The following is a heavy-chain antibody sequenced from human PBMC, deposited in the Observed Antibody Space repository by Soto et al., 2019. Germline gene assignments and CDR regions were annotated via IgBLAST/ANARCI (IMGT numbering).Heavy chain of an antibody. Sequence: GGSLRLSCAASGFTFSSYSMNWVRQAPGKGLEWVSSISSSSSYIYYADSVKGRFTISRDNAKNSLYLQMNSLRAEDTAVYYCARDFGALGYYYYYGMDVWGQGTTVTVSS. CDR3: ARDFGALGYYYYYGMDV. CDR2: ISSSSSYI. D-gene: IGHD3-16*01. J-gene: IGHJ6*02. CDR1: GFTFSSYS. V-gene: IGHV3-21*01.